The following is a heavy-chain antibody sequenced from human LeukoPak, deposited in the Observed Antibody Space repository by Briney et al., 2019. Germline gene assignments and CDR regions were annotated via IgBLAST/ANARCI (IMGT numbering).Heavy chain of an antibody. CDR3: AKDQSSGYYKTFDY. CDR2: ISYDGSNK. CDR1: GFTFSSYA. V-gene: IGHV3-30*04. D-gene: IGHD3-22*01. Sequence: GRSLRLSCAASGFTFSSYAMHWVRQAPGKGLEWVAVISYDGSNKYYADSVKGRFTISRDNSKNTLYLQMNSLRAEDTAVYYCAKDQSSGYYKTFDYWGQGTLVTVSS. J-gene: IGHJ4*02.